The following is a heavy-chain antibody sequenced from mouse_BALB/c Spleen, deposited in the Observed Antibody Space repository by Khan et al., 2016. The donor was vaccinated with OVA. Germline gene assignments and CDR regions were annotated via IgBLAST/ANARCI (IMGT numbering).Heavy chain of an antibody. CDR1: GYSFSRSW. CDR3: ARWGGDGFTY. CDR2: IYPGNDDT. J-gene: IGHJ3*01. Sequence: QVQLKQSGAELVRPGSSVKISCKASGYSFSRSWMNWVKQRPGQGLEWIGQIYPGNDDTNYNGKFKGKATLTADKSSSTAYMQLSSLTSEDSAVYFCARWGGDGFTYGGHGTLVTVSA. D-gene: IGHD2-13*01. V-gene: IGHV1-80*01.